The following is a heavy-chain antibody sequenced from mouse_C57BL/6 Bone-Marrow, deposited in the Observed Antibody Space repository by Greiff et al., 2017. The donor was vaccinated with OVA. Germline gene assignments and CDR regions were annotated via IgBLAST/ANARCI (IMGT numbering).Heavy chain of an antibody. V-gene: IGHV1-82*01. D-gene: IGHD6-2*01. CDR3: ARRASRSWYFDV. CDR2: IYPGDGDT. Sequence: VQLQQSGAELAKPGASVKISCKASGYAFSSSWMNWVKQRPGKGLEWIGRIYPGDGDTNYNGKFKGKATLTADKSSSTAYMQLSSLTSEDSAVYFCARRASRSWYFDVWGTGTTVTVSS. J-gene: IGHJ1*03. CDR1: GYAFSSSW.